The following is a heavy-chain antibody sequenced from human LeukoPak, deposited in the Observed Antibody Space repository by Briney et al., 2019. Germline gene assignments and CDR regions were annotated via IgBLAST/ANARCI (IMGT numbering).Heavy chain of an antibody. CDR3: ARDRMYSSSDY. CDR1: GDSINNCY. J-gene: IGHJ4*02. Sequence: SETLSLTCSVSGDSINNCYWNWIRQPPGKGLEWIGYIHYSGSTNYNPSLQSRVTMSIGTSKTQFSLKLSSVTAADTAVYYCARDRMYSSSDYWGQGTLVTVSS. D-gene: IGHD6-6*01. CDR2: IHYSGST. V-gene: IGHV4-59*12.